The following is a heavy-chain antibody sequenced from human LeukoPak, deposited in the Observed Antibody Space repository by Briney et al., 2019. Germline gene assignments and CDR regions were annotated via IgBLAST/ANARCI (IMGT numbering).Heavy chain of an antibody. J-gene: IGHJ4*02. CDR3: ARDPGWGALDY. D-gene: IGHD3-16*01. CDR2: INIDGSQR. V-gene: IGHV3-7*03. CDR1: GFSFSSTW. Sequence: GGSLRLSCAASGFSFSSTWMTWVRQTPGKGLELVSNINIDGSQRYHAYSVEGRFTISRDNVKNTLYLQMSSLRVEDTAVYYWARDPGWGALDYWGQGALVIGSP.